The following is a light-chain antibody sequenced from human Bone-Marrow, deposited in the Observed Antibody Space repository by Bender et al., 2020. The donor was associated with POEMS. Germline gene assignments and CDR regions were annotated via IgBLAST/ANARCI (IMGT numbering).Light chain of an antibody. CDR2: DVA. V-gene: IGLV2-14*01. J-gene: IGLJ3*02. CDR1: SNDVGAYNY. Sequence: QSVLTQPASVSGSPGQSITISCTGTSNDVGAYNYVSWYQQYPGKAPKLIVYDVANRPSGVSNRFSGSKSGNTASLTISGLQADDEADYHCSSYTTSFTLVFGGGTKLTVL. CDR3: SSYTTSFTLV.